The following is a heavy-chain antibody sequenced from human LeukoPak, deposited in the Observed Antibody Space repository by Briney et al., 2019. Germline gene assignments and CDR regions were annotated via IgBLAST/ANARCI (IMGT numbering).Heavy chain of an antibody. J-gene: IGHJ4*02. CDR1: GGSFSGYY. Sequence: RASETLSLTCAVYGGSFSGYYWSWIRQPPGKGLEWIGEINHSGSTNYNPSLKSRVTISVDTSKNQFSLKLSSVTAADTAVYYCARRSDYGGDFDYWGQGTLVTVSS. CDR3: ARRSDYGGDFDY. CDR2: INHSGST. D-gene: IGHD4-23*01. V-gene: IGHV4-34*01.